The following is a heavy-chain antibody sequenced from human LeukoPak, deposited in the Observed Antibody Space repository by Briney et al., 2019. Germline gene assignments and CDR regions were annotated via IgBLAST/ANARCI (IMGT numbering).Heavy chain of an antibody. CDR1: GYSFTSYW. Sequence: GESLKISCKGSGYSFTSYWIGWVRQMPGEGLEWMGIIYPGDSDTRYSPSFEGQVTISADKSISTAYLQWSSLKASDTAMYYCARQGSLRWNENYYYTDVWGKGTTVIVSS. J-gene: IGHJ6*03. CDR2: IYPGDSDT. V-gene: IGHV5-51*01. D-gene: IGHD1-1*01. CDR3: ARQGSLRWNENYYYTDV.